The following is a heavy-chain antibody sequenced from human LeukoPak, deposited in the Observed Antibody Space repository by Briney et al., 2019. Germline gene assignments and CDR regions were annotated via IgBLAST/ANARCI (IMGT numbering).Heavy chain of an antibody. CDR1: GYTFTDYY. CDR3: ARAGVWDYNDSSGYHNGAFDI. D-gene: IGHD3-22*01. J-gene: IGHJ3*02. CDR2: INPDSGGT. Sequence: ASVKVSCKASGYTFTDYYMHWVRQAPGQGLEWMGWINPDSGGTNYAQRFQGRVTMTRDTSISTAYMELSRLRSDDTAFYYCARAGVWDYNDSSGYHNGAFDIWGQGTMVTVSS. V-gene: IGHV1-2*02.